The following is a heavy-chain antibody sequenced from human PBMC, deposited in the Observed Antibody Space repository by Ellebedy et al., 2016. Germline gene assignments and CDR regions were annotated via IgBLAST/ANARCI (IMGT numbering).Heavy chain of an antibody. V-gene: IGHV3-23*01. D-gene: IGHD3-10*01. CDR3: ARDLLSPSYDAFDI. CDR1: RFTFSSYA. Sequence: GESLKISCAASRFTFSSYAMSWVRQAPGTGLEWVSAISGSGGSTYYADSVKGRFTITRDNAKNSLYLQMNSLRAEDTAVYYCARDLLSPSYDAFDIWGQGTMVTVSS. CDR2: ISGSGGST. J-gene: IGHJ3*02.